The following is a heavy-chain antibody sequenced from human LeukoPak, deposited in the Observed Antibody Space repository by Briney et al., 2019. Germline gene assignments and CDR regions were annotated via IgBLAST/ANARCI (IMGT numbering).Heavy chain of an antibody. CDR1: GGSFSGYY. Sequence: SETLSLTCAVYGGSFSGYYWSWIRQPPGKGLEWIGEINHSGSTNYNPSLKSRVTISVDTSKNQFSLKLSSVTAADTAVYYCARGYCTNGVCYKGAAFDIWGQGTMVTVSP. D-gene: IGHD2-8*01. CDR2: INHSGST. J-gene: IGHJ3*02. CDR3: ARGYCTNGVCYKGAAFDI. V-gene: IGHV4-34*01.